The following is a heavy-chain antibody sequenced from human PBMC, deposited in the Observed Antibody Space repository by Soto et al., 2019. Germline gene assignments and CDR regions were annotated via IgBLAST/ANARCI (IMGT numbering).Heavy chain of an antibody. J-gene: IGHJ6*02. Sequence: PSETLSLTCTVSYGSISSYYWSWIRQPAGSGLEWIGRIYFSGSTNYNPSLKSRITMSVDTSKNQFSLNLTSVTAADTAVYYCARDFPPDTAMVNYYYYGMDVWGQGTTVTVSS. CDR1: YGSISSYY. V-gene: IGHV4-4*07. CDR3: ARDFPPDTAMVNYYYYGMDV. D-gene: IGHD5-18*01. CDR2: IYFSGST.